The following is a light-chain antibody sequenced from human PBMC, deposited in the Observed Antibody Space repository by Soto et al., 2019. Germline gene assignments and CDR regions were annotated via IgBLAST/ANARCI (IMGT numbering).Light chain of an antibody. CDR2: EVS. CDR1: NSDVGGYNY. V-gene: IGLV2-8*01. Sequence: QSALTQPPSASGSPGQSVTISCTGTNSDVGGYNYVSWYRQYPGKAPQLMIYEVSRRPSGVPDRFSGSKSGNTASLTVSGLQAEDEADYHCSSYAGNNNLVFGGGTKVTVL. J-gene: IGLJ3*02. CDR3: SSYAGNNNLV.